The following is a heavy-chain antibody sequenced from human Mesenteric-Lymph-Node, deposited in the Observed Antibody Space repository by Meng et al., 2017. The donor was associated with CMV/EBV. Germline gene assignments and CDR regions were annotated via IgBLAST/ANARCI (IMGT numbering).Heavy chain of an antibody. D-gene: IGHD2-8*01. CDR3: AKVGCNNGVCYDFVSYYFDY. V-gene: IGHV4-39*07. Sequence: SETLSLTCTVSGGSINSGSYYWGWIRQPPGKGLEWIGSVYYSGSTYYNPSVESRVTVSVDRSRNQFSLKLTSVTAADTAVYYCAKVGCNNGVCYDFVSYYFDYWGQGTLVTVSS. J-gene: IGHJ4*02. CDR1: GGSINSGSYY. CDR2: VYYSGST.